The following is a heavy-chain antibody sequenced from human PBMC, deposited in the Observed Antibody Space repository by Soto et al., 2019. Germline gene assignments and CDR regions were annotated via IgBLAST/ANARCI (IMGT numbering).Heavy chain of an antibody. Sequence: QVQLVQSGAEVKKPGSSVKVSCKASGGTFSSYTISWVRQAPGQGLEWMGRIIPILGIANYAQKFQGRVTITADKSTSTAYMELSSRRSEDTAVYYCARWLGYCSGGSCDSGDAFDIWGQGTMVTVSS. J-gene: IGHJ3*02. CDR3: ARWLGYCSGGSCDSGDAFDI. CDR2: IIPILGIA. CDR1: GGTFSSYT. V-gene: IGHV1-69*02. D-gene: IGHD2-15*01.